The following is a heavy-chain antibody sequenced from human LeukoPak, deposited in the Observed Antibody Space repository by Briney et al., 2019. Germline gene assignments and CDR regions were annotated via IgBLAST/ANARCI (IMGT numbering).Heavy chain of an antibody. V-gene: IGHV3-43*02. CDR3: ARVRTAMEIGAY. CDR1: GFTFGDFA. Sequence: TGGSLRLSCAASGFTFGDFAMHWVRQAPGKGLEWVSLISEDGDTYYGDSVKGRLTVSRDNSKNSLYLQMNSLRTEDTGLYYCARVRTAMEIGAYWGQGTLVTVSS. CDR2: ISEDGDT. J-gene: IGHJ4*02. D-gene: IGHD5-18*01.